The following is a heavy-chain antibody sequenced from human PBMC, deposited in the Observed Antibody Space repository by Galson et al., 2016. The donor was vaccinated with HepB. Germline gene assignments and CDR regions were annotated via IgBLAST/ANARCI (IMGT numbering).Heavy chain of an antibody. J-gene: IGHJ1*01. V-gene: IGHV4-34*01. Sequence: ETLSLTCAVYGGSFSGFYWSWIRQPPGKGLEWIGEITHSGSTTYNPSLKSRVTISQDTSKNQFSLKLSSVTAADTAVYYCARDFQFWGQGTLVTVSS. CDR2: ITHSGST. CDR3: ARDFQF. CDR1: GGSFSGFY.